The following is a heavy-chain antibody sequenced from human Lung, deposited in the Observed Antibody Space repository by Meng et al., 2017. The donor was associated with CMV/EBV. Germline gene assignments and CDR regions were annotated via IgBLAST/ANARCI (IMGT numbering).Heavy chain of an antibody. Sequence: QITLKQSGPALEQPTQTFTLNCTFYGFSLSTSEVGVGWIRQPPGKALEWLAVIYWDDDKRYSPSLKSRLTITKDTSKNQVVLTLTNMDPVDTATYYCALFTRSWFDPWGQGTLVTVSS. CDR1: GFSLSTSEVG. V-gene: IGHV2-5*02. CDR2: IYWDDDK. J-gene: IGHJ5*02. CDR3: ALFTRSWFDP. D-gene: IGHD2-2*01.